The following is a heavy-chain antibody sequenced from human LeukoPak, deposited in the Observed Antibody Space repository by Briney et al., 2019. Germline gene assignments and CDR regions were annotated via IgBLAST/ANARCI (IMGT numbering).Heavy chain of an antibody. Sequence: SVKVSCKASGGTFSSYAISWVRQAPGQGLEWMGGIIPIFGTANYAQKFQGRVTITTDESTSTAYMELGSLRSEDTAVYYCARRYYYDSSGYYYFDYWGQGTLVTVSS. D-gene: IGHD3-22*01. V-gene: IGHV1-69*05. CDR2: IIPIFGTA. CDR1: GGTFSSYA. J-gene: IGHJ4*02. CDR3: ARRYYYDSSGYYYFDY.